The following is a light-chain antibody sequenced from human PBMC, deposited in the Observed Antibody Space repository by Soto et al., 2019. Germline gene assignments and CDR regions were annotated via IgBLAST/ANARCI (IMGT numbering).Light chain of an antibody. V-gene: IGKV3-20*01. CDR3: QQYGSSSSFT. Sequence: EIVLTQSPGTLSLSPGERATLSCRASQSVSSSYLAWYQQKPGQAPRLLIYGASSRATGIPDRFSGSGSGTDFTLTIIRLEPEDFAVYYCQQYGSSSSFTFGPGTKVDIK. J-gene: IGKJ3*01. CDR2: GAS. CDR1: QSVSSSY.